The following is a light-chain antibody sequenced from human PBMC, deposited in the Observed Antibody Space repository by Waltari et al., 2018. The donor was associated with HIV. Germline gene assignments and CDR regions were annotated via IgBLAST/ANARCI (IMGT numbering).Light chain of an antibody. CDR1: SSDVGGYNF. V-gene: IGLV2-14*01. Sequence: QSALTQPASLSGSPGQSITISCTGTSSDVGGYNFVSWYQQHPGKANKLIIYEVRKRTQGVSDRFSCAKSGNTASLILSRLKAEDEDDYYSTSYMRSTILGVFGGGTKVSVL. CDR2: EVR. CDR3: TSYMRSTILGV. J-gene: IGLJ3*02.